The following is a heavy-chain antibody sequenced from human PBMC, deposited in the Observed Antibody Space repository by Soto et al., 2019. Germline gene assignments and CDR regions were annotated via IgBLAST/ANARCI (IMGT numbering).Heavy chain of an antibody. D-gene: IGHD1-26*01. CDR3: AGDLVSLGSYFDY. V-gene: IGHV4-30-4*01. J-gene: IGHJ4*02. CDR2: IYYSGST. CDR1: GGSISSGAYY. Sequence: SETLSLTCTVSGGSISSGAYYWSWIRQPPGKGLEWIGYIYYSGSTYYNPSLKSRITISVDTSKNQFSLNLSSVTAADTAVYYCAGDLVSLGSYFDYWGQGTLVTVSS.